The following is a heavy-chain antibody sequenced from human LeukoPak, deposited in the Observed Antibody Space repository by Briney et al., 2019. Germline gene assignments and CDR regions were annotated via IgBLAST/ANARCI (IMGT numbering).Heavy chain of an antibody. CDR1: GYTFTSYG. J-gene: IGHJ4*02. Sequence: ASVKVCCKASGYTFTSYGITWVRQAPGQGLEWMGWISGDNGNTYYAQKLQGRVTMTTDTSTSTAYMELRSLRSDDTAVYYCGRDCDRSGYYCYWSQGTLVTVSS. CDR3: GRDCDRSGYYCY. D-gene: IGHD3-22*01. V-gene: IGHV1-18*01. CDR2: ISGDNGNT.